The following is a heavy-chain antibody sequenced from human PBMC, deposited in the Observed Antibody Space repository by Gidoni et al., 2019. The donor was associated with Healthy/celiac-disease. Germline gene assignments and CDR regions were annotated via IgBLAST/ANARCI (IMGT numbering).Heavy chain of an antibody. Sequence: QVQLVESGGGGVQPGRSLRLSCAASGFTFSSYAMHWVRQAPGKGLELVEVISYDGSNKYYVDSVKGRFTISRDNSKNTLYLQMNSLRAEETAVYYCARDIGYSGSTPGYWGQGTLVTVSS. CDR3: ARDIGYSGSTPGY. D-gene: IGHD5-12*01. J-gene: IGHJ4*02. CDR1: GFTFSSYA. V-gene: IGHV3-30*04. CDR2: ISYDGSNK.